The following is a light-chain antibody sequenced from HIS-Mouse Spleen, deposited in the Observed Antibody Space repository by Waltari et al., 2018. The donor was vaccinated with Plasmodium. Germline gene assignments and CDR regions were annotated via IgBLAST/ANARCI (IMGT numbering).Light chain of an antibody. CDR2: DAS. CDR3: QQRSNWRLT. CDR1: QSVSSY. J-gene: IGKJ3*01. V-gene: IGKV3-11*01. Sequence: EIVLTQSPATLSLSPGERATLSCRASQSVSSYLAWYQQKPGQAPRLLIHDASTRATSIPATCCGGGAGTNFSLTISSLEPEDFAVDYCQQRSNWRLTFGPGTRVDIK.